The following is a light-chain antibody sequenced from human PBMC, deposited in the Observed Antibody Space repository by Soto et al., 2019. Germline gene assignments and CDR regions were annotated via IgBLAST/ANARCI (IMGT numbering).Light chain of an antibody. CDR2: AAS. CDR1: QSVDNY. Sequence: DIQMTQSPSSLSASVGDTVTLTCRASQSVDNYLKWYQQKPGKAPGLLIYAASTLQSCVPSRFSASGSGIYFTLTISSLQPEYFATYYGQQDLRRPLTVGPGTKVDIK. CDR3: QQDLRRPLT. J-gene: IGKJ3*01. V-gene: IGKV1-39*01.